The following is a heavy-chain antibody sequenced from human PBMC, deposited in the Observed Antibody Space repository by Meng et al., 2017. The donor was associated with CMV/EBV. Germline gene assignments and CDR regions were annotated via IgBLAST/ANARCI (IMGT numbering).Heavy chain of an antibody. CDR1: GGSFGGYY. CDR2: INHSGST. V-gene: IGHV4-34*01. D-gene: IGHD3-3*01. CDR3: ARGRAIFGVVTWAFGI. Sequence: SETLSLTCAVYGGSFGGYYWSWIRQPPGKGLEWIGEINHSGSTNYNPSLKSRVTISVDTSKNQFSLKLSSVTAADTAVYYCARGRAIFGVVTWAFGIWGQGTMVTVSS. J-gene: IGHJ3*02.